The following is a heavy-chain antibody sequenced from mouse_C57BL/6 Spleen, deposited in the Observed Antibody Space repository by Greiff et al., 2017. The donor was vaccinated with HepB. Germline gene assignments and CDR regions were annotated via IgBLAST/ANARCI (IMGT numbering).Heavy chain of an antibody. V-gene: IGHV2-2*01. CDR3: ARDGGLRHWYFDV. J-gene: IGHJ1*03. CDR1: GFSLTSYG. CDR2: IWSGGST. Sequence: VQLQQSGPGLVQPSQSLSITCTVSGFSLTSYGVHWVRQSPGKGLEWLGVIWSGGSTDYNAAFISRLSISKDNSKSQVFFKMNSLQADDTARYYCARDGGLRHWYFDVWGTGTTVTVS. D-gene: IGHD2-4*01.